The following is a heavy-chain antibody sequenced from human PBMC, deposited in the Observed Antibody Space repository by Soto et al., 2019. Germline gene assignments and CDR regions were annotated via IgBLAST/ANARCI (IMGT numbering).Heavy chain of an antibody. CDR3: ARVPYYDTVYFDY. Sequence: PSETLSLTCTVSGASISSHYWSWIRQPPGKGLEWIGYIYHSGSTNYNPSLKSRITMSVDTSKSQFSLRLSSVTAADTAVYYCARVPYYDTVYFDYWGQGTQVTVSS. J-gene: IGHJ4*02. CDR2: IYHSGST. D-gene: IGHD3-16*01. V-gene: IGHV4-59*11. CDR1: GASISSHY.